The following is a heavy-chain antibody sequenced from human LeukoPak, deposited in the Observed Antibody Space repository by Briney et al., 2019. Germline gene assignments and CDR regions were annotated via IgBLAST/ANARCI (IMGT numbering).Heavy chain of an antibody. J-gene: IGHJ4*02. D-gene: IGHD3-22*01. CDR1: GITLSNYG. Sequence: GGSLRLSCAVSGITLSNYGMSWVRQAPGKGREWVAVISDSGGRTNYADSVKGRFTISRDNPKNTLYLQMNSLRAEDTAVYFCAKRGVVIRVILVGFHQEAYYFDSWGQGALVTVSS. CDR2: ISDSGGRT. V-gene: IGHV3-23*01. CDR3: AKRGVVIRVILVGFHQEAYYFDS.